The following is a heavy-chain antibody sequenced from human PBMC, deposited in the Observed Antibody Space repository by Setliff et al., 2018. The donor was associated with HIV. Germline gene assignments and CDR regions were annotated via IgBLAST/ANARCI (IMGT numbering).Heavy chain of an antibody. D-gene: IGHD6-13*01. J-gene: IGHJ5*01. CDR2: IYTSGSI. V-gene: IGHV4-61*05. CDR1: GGSISSGSYY. CDR3: ARGYSSSWYDS. Sequence: SETLSLTCTVSGGSISSGSYYWGWIRQPPGKKLEWIGYIYTSGSINYNPSLKSRVTISVDTSKNQFSLKLSSVTAADTAVYYCARGYSSSWYDSWGQGTLVTVSS.